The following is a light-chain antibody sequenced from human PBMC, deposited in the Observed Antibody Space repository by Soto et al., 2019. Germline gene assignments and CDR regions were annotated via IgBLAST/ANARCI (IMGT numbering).Light chain of an antibody. Sequence: DIQMTQSTSSVSASVGDTVTITCRASQDISSWVAWYQQKPGKAPKLLISAASSLQSGVPTRFSGSGSGTDFTLTISSLHAEDFATYYCQQLSTYPSTFGGGTKVDIK. CDR3: QQLSTYPST. J-gene: IGKJ4*01. CDR1: QDISSW. CDR2: AAS. V-gene: IGKV1-12*02.